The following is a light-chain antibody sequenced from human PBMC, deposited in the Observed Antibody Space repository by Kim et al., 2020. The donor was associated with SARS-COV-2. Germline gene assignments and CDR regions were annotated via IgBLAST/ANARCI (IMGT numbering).Light chain of an antibody. V-gene: IGKV3-15*01. CDR1: QSILNN. Sequence: VSPGEIATLSCRASQSILNNVAWYEQKPGQAPRLLIYGASTRATGIPARFSGSGSGTEFTLTISSLQSEDFGFYFCYQYHKWPRTFGQGTKVDIK. CDR2: GAS. CDR3: YQYHKWPRT. J-gene: IGKJ1*01.